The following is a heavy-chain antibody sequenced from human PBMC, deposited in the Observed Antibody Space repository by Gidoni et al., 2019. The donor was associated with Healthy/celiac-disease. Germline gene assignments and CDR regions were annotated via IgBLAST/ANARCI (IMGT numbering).Heavy chain of an antibody. D-gene: IGHD3-10*01. J-gene: IGHJ4*02. CDR1: GFTFSSYG. V-gene: IGHV3-30*18. CDR3: AKEGRFGEMLDY. Sequence: QVQLVESGGGVVQPGRSLRLSCAASGFTFSSYGMHWVRQAPGKGLEWVAVISYDGSNKYYADSVKGRFTISRDNSKNTLYLQMNSLRAEDTAVYYCAKEGRFGEMLDYWGQGTLVTVSS. CDR2: ISYDGSNK.